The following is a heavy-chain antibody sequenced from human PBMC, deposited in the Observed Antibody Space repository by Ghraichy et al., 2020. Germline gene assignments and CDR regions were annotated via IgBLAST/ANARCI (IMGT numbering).Heavy chain of an antibody. CDR2: IWYDGSNK. D-gene: IGHD1-7*01. V-gene: IGHV3-33*01. Sequence: GGSLRLSCAASGFTFSSYGMHWVRQAPGKGLEWVAVIWYDGSNKYYADSVKGRFTISRDNSKNTLYLQMNSLRAEDTAVYYCARPIGTLRINDAFDIWGQGTMVTVSS. CDR3: ARPIGTLRINDAFDI. J-gene: IGHJ3*02. CDR1: GFTFSSYG.